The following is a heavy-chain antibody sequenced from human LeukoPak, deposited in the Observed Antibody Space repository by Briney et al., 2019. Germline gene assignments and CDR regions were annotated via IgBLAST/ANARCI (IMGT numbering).Heavy chain of an antibody. CDR3: AKDPNGDYIGTFDM. CDR1: AFTFSSYG. D-gene: IGHD4-17*01. J-gene: IGHJ3*02. CDR2: ISGNTANT. Sequence: GGSLRLSCAASAFTFSSYGMSWVRQAPGKGLEWVSWISGNTANTYYADSVQGRFSISRENSKNTLYLQMYGLRAEDTAIYYCAKDPNGDYIGTFDMWGQGTMVTVSS. V-gene: IGHV3-23*01.